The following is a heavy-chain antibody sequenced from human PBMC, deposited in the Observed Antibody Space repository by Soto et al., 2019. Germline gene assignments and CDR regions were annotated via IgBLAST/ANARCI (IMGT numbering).Heavy chain of an antibody. Sequence: XGSLRLSCAASGFRFSDYAMSGVRQAPGKGLEWVSVISESGGSTHYADSVRGRFTVSRDNSKNSLSLRMNRLRDEDTAVYFCAKRSPYSSGWYSPIFDYWGQGALVTVSS. V-gene: IGHV3-23*01. CDR3: AKRSPYSSGWYSPIFDY. CDR2: ISESGGST. CDR1: GFRFSDYA. J-gene: IGHJ4*02. D-gene: IGHD6-13*01.